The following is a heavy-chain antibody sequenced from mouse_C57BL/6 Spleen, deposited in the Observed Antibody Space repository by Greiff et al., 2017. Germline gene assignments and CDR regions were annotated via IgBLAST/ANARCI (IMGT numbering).Heavy chain of an antibody. J-gene: IGHJ3*01. V-gene: IGHV1-18*01. D-gene: IGHD2-2*01. CDR1: GYTFTDYN. Sequence: VQLQQSGPELVKPGASVKIPCKASGYTFTDYNMDWVKQSHGKSLEWIGDINPNNGGTIYNQKFKGKATLTVDKSSSTAYMELRSLTSEDTAVYYWARGRGLRRGAWFAYWGQGTLVTVSA. CDR2: INPNNGGT. CDR3: ARGRGLRRGAWFAY.